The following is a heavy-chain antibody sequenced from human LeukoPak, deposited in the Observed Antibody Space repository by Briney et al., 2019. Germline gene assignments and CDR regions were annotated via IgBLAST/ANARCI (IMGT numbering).Heavy chain of an antibody. CDR2: IYHDGST. J-gene: IGHJ4*02. CDR1: GGSISSYY. CDR3: ARDRGGYTYSHDY. Sequence: LETLSLTCTVSGGSISSYYWSWIRQPPGKGLEWLGEIYHDGSTNYNPSLKSRVTISMDKSKNQLSLKLNFVTAADTAVYYCARDRGGYTYSHDYWGQGTLVTVSS. D-gene: IGHD5-18*01. V-gene: IGHV4-59*12.